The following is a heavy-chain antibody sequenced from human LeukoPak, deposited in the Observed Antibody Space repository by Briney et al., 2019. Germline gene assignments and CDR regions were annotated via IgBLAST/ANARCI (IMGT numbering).Heavy chain of an antibody. CDR2: IYYSGST. CDR1: GGSISSGGYY. Sequence: SQTLSLTCTVSGGSISSGGYYWSWIRQHPGQGLEWIGYIYYSGSTYYNPSLKSRVTISVDTSKNQFSLKLSSVTAADTAVYYCARVLSSSWHPYYFDYWGQGTLVTVSS. J-gene: IGHJ4*02. D-gene: IGHD6-13*01. CDR3: ARVLSSSWHPYYFDY. V-gene: IGHV4-31*03.